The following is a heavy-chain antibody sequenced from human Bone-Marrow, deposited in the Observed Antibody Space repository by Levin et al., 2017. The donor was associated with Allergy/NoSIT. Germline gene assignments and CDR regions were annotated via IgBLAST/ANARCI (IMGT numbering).Heavy chain of an antibody. Sequence: GGSLRLSCATSGFPFRNYAMSWVRQAPGKGLEWVSAISGSGGNTDYADSVKGRFTISRANSMATFYLQLNSLRADDTAVYYCAKDQTAAYNWCYFDYWGQGALVTVSS. D-gene: IGHD2-2*01. J-gene: IGHJ4*02. CDR3: AKDQTAAYNWCYFDY. V-gene: IGHV3-23*01. CDR1: GFPFRNYA. CDR2: ISGSGGNT.